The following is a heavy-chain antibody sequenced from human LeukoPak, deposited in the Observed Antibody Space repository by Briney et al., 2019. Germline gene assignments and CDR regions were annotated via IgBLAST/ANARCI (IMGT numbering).Heavy chain of an antibody. J-gene: IGHJ4*02. CDR2: VNNNNGGT. Sequence: ASVKVSCKASGYTFIDFYVHWFRQAPGQGLEWVGEVNNNNGGTKYAQKFQGRVTLTRDTSIRTAYLELSGLRSDDTAVYYCARDSAPATRLSLDYWGQGTLVTVSS. CDR3: ARDSAPATRLSLDY. V-gene: IGHV1-2*02. D-gene: IGHD2-2*01. CDR1: GYTFIDFY.